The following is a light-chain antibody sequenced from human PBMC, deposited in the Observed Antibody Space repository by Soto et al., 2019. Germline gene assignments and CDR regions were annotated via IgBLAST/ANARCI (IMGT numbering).Light chain of an antibody. V-gene: IGKV3-15*01. J-gene: IGKJ5*01. CDR1: QSVSRN. CDR3: QQYSNWPT. Sequence: EIVMTQSPATLSVSPGARAPLSCRASQSVSRNLAWYQQSPGQAPRLLISGASTRATGIAARFSGSGSGREFTLTISSLQSEDSALYYCQQYSNWPTFGQGTRLEIK. CDR2: GAS.